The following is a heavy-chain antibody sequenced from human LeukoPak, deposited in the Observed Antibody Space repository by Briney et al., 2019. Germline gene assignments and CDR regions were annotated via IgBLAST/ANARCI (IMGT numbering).Heavy chain of an antibody. CDR3: VREEDGGTFDY. D-gene: IGHD3-16*01. Sequence: ASVKVSCKASGATFSSYAISWVRQAPGQGLEWMGIIFPSGRGPDSAQRFQGRVTMTRDTSTSTVYMELSSLTSEDTAVYYCVREEDGGTFDYWGQGTLVTVSS. V-gene: IGHV1-46*01. J-gene: IGHJ4*02. CDR1: GATFSSYA. CDR2: IFPSGRGP.